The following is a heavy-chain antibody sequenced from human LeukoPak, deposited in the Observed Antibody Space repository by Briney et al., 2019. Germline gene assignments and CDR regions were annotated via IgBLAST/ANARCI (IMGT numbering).Heavy chain of an antibody. CDR2: ISSSSSYI. D-gene: IGHD4-17*01. CDR3: ASGSQDYGDYDQGFDY. J-gene: IGHJ4*02. Sequence: GGSLRLSCAGSGFTFSNYAMTWVRQAPGKGLEWVSSISSSSSYIYYADSVKGRFTISRDNAKNSLYLQMNSLRAEDTAVYYCASGSQDYGDYDQGFDYWGQGTLVTVSS. CDR1: GFTFSNYA. V-gene: IGHV3-21*01.